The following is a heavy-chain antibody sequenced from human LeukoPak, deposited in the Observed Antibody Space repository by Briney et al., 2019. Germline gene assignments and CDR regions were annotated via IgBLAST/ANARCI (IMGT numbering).Heavy chain of an antibody. J-gene: IGHJ5*02. Sequence: GGSLRLSCAASGFTFSSYSMNWVRQAPGKGLEWASYISSSSSTIYHAASVKGRLTISRDNAKISLYLQMNSLRAEDTAVYDCAKTLPDTVPTNWFDPWGQGTLVTVSS. CDR1: GFTFSSYS. D-gene: IGHD4-17*01. CDR3: AKTLPDTVPTNWFDP. CDR2: ISSSSSTI. V-gene: IGHV3-48*01.